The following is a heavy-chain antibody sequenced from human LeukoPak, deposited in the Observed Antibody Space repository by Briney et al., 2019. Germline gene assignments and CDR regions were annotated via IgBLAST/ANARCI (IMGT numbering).Heavy chain of an antibody. Sequence: PGGSLRLSCAASGFTFSSCTMNWVRQAPGKGPEWVSSISSNSDTIAYAEPVKGRFTVSRDNTINSLYLQMDSLRVEDTALYYCLTSSFDHWGQGTLVTVSS. V-gene: IGHV3-9*01. CDR3: LTSSFDH. CDR1: GFTFSSCT. J-gene: IGHJ4*02. CDR2: ISSNSDTI.